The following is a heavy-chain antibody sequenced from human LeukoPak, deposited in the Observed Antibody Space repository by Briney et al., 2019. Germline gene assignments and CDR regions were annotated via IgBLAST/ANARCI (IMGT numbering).Heavy chain of an antibody. Sequence: TGGSLRLSCAASGFPFSSYGMHWVRQAPGKGLEWVAVLSYDGSNEYYADSVKGRFTISRDNSKNTPYLQMNSLRVEDTAVYYCAGSWFYRDYFEYWGQGTLVTVSS. CDR1: GFPFSSYG. CDR2: LSYDGSNE. J-gene: IGHJ4*02. CDR3: AGSWFYRDYFEY. D-gene: IGHD3-10*01. V-gene: IGHV3-30*03.